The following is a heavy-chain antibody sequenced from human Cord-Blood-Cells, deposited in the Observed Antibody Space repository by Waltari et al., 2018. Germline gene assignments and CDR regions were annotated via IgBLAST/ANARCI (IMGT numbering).Heavy chain of an antibody. V-gene: IGHV3-7*05. J-gene: IGHJ4*02. CDR3: ARGLSPVDY. CDR2: IKQNGSEK. Sequence: EVQLVESGGGLVQPGGSLRLSCAASGFTFSGYWMSGVRQAQGKGVGWVANIKQNGSEKYYVDSVKGRFTISRDNAKNSLYLQMNSLRAEDTAVYYCARGLSPVDYWGQGTLVTVSS. CDR1: GFTFSGYW.